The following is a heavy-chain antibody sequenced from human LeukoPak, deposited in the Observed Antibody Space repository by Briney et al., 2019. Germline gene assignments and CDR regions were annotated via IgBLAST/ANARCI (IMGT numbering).Heavy chain of an antibody. CDR3: AKASTYHYVWGSYLIGYYFDF. D-gene: IGHD3-16*01. Sequence: WVSGITWDRGTVTYADSVKGRFTISRDNAKNSLYLHMTSLRAEDSALYYCAKASTYHYVWGSYLIGYYFDFWGQGTLVTVSP. CDR2: ITWDRGTV. V-gene: IGHV3-9*01. J-gene: IGHJ4*02.